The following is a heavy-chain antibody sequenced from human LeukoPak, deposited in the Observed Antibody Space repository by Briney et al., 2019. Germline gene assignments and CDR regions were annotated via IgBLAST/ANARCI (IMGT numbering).Heavy chain of an antibody. CDR2: ISGSGGST. CDR1: GFTFSSYA. CDR3: ARDCPYGGNSAHDY. D-gene: IGHD4-23*01. J-gene: IGHJ4*02. Sequence: GGSLRLSCAASGFTFSSYAMSWVRQAPGKGLEWVSAISGSGGSTYYADSVKGRFTISRDNAKNSLYLQMNSLRAEDTAVYYCARDCPYGGNSAHDYWGQGTLVTVSS. V-gene: IGHV3-23*01.